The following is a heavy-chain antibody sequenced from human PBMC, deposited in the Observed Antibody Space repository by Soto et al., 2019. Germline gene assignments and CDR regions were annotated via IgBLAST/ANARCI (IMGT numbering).Heavy chain of an antibody. Sequence: QPGGSLRLSCAASGFTFSSYGMHWVRQAPGKRLEWVALIWFDGSDKYYTESVKGRFTISRHNSKSTLYLQMNSLRAEDTAVYYCTRLYGSASSCYSVGAFDIRGQGTMVNVPS. V-gene: IGHV3-33*01. CDR1: GFTFSSYG. CDR2: IWFDGSDK. D-gene: IGHD2-15*01. CDR3: TRLYGSASSCYSVGAFDI. J-gene: IGHJ3*02.